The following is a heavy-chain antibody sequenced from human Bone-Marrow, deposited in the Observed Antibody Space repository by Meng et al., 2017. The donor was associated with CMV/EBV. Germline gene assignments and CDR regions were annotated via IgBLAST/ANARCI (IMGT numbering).Heavy chain of an antibody. CDR1: GFTFSSYD. CDR2: VSGSGSST. Sequence: GESLKISCAACGFTFSSYDMHWVRQAPGKGLEWVSAVSGSGSSTYYADSVQGRFAISRDNSKNTLYLQMNSLRAEDTAVYYCARGGYSNGNHPDYWGQGTLVTVSS. D-gene: IGHD1-14*01. CDR3: ARGGYSNGNHPDY. V-gene: IGHV3-23*01. J-gene: IGHJ4*02.